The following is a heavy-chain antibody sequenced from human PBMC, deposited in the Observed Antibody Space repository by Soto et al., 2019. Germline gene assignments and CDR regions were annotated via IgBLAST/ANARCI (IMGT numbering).Heavy chain of an antibody. Sequence: SETLSLTCAVYGGSFSGYYWSWIRQPPGKGLEWIGEINHSGSTNYNPSLKSRVTISVDTSKNQFSLKLSSVTAADTAVYYCARGAGRGSLAVAGIGYWGQGTLVTVSS. V-gene: IGHV4-34*01. D-gene: IGHD6-19*01. CDR1: GGSFSGYY. CDR2: INHSGST. J-gene: IGHJ4*02. CDR3: ARGAGRGSLAVAGIGY.